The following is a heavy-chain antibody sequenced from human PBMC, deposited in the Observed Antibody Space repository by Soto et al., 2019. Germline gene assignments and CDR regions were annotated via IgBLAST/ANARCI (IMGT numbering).Heavy chain of an antibody. V-gene: IGHV1-69*08. CDR3: AGDPDSHYNDSHASSYP. J-gene: IGHJ5*02. CDR1: GGTFSTYT. D-gene: IGHD4-4*01. Sequence: QVQLVQSGAEVKKPGSSVKVSCKASGGTFSTYTITWVRQAPGQGLEWMGRIIPIIGIINYAQKFQGRVTISADKFTGRAYMERTGLRSDDTAVYYCAGDPDSHYNDSHASSYPWGQGTLVTVSS. CDR2: IIPIIGII.